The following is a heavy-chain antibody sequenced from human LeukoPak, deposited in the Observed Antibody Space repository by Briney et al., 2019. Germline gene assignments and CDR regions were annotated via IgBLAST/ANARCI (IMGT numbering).Heavy chain of an antibody. V-gene: IGHV4-4*07. CDR2: IYSSGST. Sequence: PSEALSLTCTVSGASIRSFHWPWIRQPAGKGLEWIGLIYSSGSTIYNPSLKSRVAMSVDMTKNQLSRKLSSVTAADTAMYYCARKDGDYWGQGTLVTVSS. J-gene: IGHJ4*02. CDR3: ARKDGDY. CDR1: GASIRSFH.